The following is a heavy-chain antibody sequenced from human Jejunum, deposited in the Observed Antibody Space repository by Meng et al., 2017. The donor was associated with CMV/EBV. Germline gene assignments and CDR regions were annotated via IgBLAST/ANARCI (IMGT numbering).Heavy chain of an antibody. Sequence: GDSFTNHPSAWGRQATGQGREWLGEIVTILENGNYPPRFRGRVTITADRSTSTAYMELNSLRSEDTAMYYCARDRSPGGYGSGLFAFWGQGTLVTVSS. CDR3: ARDRSPGGYGSGLFAF. V-gene: IGHV1-69*10. D-gene: IGHD3-10*01. CDR1: GDSFTNHP. J-gene: IGHJ4*02. CDR2: IVTILENG.